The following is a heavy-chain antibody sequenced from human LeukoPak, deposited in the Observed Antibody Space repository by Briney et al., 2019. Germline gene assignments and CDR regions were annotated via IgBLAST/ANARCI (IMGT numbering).Heavy chain of an antibody. Sequence: SETLSLTCTVSGGSIRNNTYYWAWIRQPPGKGLEWIGEINHSGSTNYNPSLKSRVTISVDTSKNQFSLKLSSVTAADTAVYYCARGRSSSWYAPPDYWGQGTLVTVSS. V-gene: IGHV4-39*07. CDR1: GGSIRNNTYY. J-gene: IGHJ4*02. D-gene: IGHD6-13*01. CDR2: INHSGST. CDR3: ARGRSSSWYAPPDY.